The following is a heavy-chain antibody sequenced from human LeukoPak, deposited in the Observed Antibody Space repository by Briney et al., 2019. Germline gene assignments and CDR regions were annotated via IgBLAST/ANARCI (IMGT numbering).Heavy chain of an antibody. CDR3: VRGSTRDSSGWYGPGKWFDP. Sequence: ASVKVSCKASEYTFTDYYVHWVRQAPAQGLEWMGWINPNSGGTNYARKFQGRVTMTSDTSISTAYMELSRLRSDDLAVYYCVRGSTRDSSGWYGPGKWFDPWGQGTLVTVSS. D-gene: IGHD6-19*01. CDR2: INPNSGGT. V-gene: IGHV1-2*02. CDR1: EYTFTDYY. J-gene: IGHJ5*02.